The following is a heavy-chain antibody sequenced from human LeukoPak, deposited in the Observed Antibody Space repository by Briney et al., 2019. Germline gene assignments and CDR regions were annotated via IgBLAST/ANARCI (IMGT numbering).Heavy chain of an antibody. J-gene: IGHJ4*02. D-gene: IGHD6-19*01. CDR3: AKDRAVAGSYFGY. CDR2: IWYDGSNK. V-gene: IGHV3-33*06. Sequence: AFIWYDGSNKYYAASVKGRFTISRDNSKNTLYLQMNSLRAEDTAVYYCAKDRAVAGSYFGYWGQGTLVTVSS.